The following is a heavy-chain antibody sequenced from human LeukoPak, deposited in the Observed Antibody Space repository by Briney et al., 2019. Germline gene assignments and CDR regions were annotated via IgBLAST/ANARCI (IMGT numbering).Heavy chain of an antibody. CDR1: GFTVSSNY. D-gene: IGHD6-19*01. V-gene: IGHV3-53*01. CDR2: IYKSAIT. CDR3: ASIAVAGTFLDY. J-gene: IGHJ4*02. Sequence: GGSLRLSCAASGFTVSSNYMTWVRQAPGKGLEWVSVIYKSAITYYADTVRGRFTISRDNSKNTLYLQMNSLRAEDTAVYYCASIAVAGTFLDYWGQGTLVTVSS.